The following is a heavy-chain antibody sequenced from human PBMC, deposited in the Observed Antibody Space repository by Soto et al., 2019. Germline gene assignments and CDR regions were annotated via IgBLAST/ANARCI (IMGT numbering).Heavy chain of an antibody. D-gene: IGHD2-21*01. CDR1: GYTLNNYG. CDR3: ATTPISGHGYFDY. V-gene: IGHV1-18*04. Sequence: QAQLVQSGAEVKEPGASVKVSCKVSGYTLNNYGLTWVRQAPGEGLEWMGWISANNGNRKYAQKFEGRVTMTTDTSTGTVYMDLRSLRSEDTAVYYCATTPISGHGYFDYWGQGTLVTVSS. CDR2: ISANNGNR. J-gene: IGHJ4*02.